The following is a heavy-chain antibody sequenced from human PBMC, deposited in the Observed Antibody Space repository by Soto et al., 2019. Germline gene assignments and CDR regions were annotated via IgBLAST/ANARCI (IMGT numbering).Heavy chain of an antibody. J-gene: IGHJ5*02. Sequence: PSETLSLTCTVSGASISGGGYYWTWIRQYPGKGLEWIGYVYYGGNTNFNPSLRSRVAMSVDRSKTQFSLELKSVTVAATAVYYCARNCSGSRFFYHLWGQGTLVTVSS. CDR3: ARNCSGSRFFYHL. CDR1: GASISGGGYY. D-gene: IGHD1-26*01. V-gene: IGHV4-31*03. CDR2: VYYGGNT.